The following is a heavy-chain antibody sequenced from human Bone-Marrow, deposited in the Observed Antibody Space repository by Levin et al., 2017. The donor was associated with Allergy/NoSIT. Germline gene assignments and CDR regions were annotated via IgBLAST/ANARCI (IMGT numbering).Heavy chain of an antibody. CDR2: IYYSGST. CDR3: ASYDYYDRSGYYY. CDR1: GGSISSSSYY. J-gene: IGHJ4*02. V-gene: IGHV4-39*01. D-gene: IGHD3-22*01. Sequence: SETLSLTCTVSGGSISSSSYYWGWIRQPPGKGLEWIGSIYYSGSTYYNPSLKSRVTISVDTSKNQFSLKLSSVTAADTAVYYCASYDYYDRSGYYYWGQGTLVTVSS.